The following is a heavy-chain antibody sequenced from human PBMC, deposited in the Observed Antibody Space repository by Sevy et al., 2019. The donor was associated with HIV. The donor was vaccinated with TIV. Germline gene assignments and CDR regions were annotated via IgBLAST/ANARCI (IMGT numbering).Heavy chain of an antibody. J-gene: IGHJ5*02. CDR2: INPTSGGT. CDR3: AGQTSGWYDWFDP. D-gene: IGHD6-19*01. V-gene: IGHV1-2*06. CDR1: AYNFIGYY. Sequence: ASVKVSCKASAYNFIGYYIHWVRQAPGQGLEWIGRINPTSGGTKYEHKFQGRVTVTIHMSVSTAYMELTRLTSDDTAIYYCAGQTSGWYDWFDPWGPGTLVTVSS.